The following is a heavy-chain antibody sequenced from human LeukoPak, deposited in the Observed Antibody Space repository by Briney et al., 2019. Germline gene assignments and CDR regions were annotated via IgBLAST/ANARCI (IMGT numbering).Heavy chain of an antibody. Sequence: GGSLRLSCATSGFTFSSIWMSWVRQAPGKGLEWVANIKHDGSETNYVDSVKGRFTISRDNAKNSLYLQMNSLRAEDTAVYYCARGGRSAAYWGQGTLVTVSS. D-gene: IGHD2-15*01. CDR2: IKHDGSET. CDR1: GFTFSSIW. V-gene: IGHV3-7*02. CDR3: ARGGRSAAY. J-gene: IGHJ4*02.